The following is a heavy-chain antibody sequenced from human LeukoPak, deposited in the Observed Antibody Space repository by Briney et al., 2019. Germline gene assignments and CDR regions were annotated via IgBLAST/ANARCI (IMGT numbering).Heavy chain of an antibody. V-gene: IGHV3-23*01. CDR3: AKDRRPYGMDV. Sequence: GGSLRLSCAASGFTFSSYAMSWVRQAPRKGLEWVSVISGSGGDTYYADSVKGRFTISRDNSKNTLYLQMNSLRAEDTALYYCAKDRRPYGMDVWGQGTTVTVSS. CDR2: ISGSGGDT. J-gene: IGHJ6*02. CDR1: GFTFSSYA.